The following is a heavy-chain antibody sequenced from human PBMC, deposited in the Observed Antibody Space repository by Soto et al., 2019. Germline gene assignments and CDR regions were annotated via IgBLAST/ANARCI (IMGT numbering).Heavy chain of an antibody. D-gene: IGHD1-26*01. CDR2: INGATGQT. CDR3: ARGKGRDENYYYYGMDI. CDR1: GYTFSTYY. V-gene: IGHV1-3*01. J-gene: IGHJ6*02. Sequence: GASVKVSCKASGYTFSTYYMHWVRQAPGHSLEWMGWINGATGQTRSSQRFQDRVTITRDTSASTAYMGLSGLRSGDTAVYYCARGKGRDENYYYYGMDIWGQGTTVTVSS.